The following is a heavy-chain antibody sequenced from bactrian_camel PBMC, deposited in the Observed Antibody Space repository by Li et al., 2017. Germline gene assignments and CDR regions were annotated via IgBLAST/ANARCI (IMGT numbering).Heavy chain of an antibody. CDR3: ATSHAKSYCSGSWCYVEPADFGY. CDR2: INSGGQTT. CDR1: GDAYSSCS. Sequence: HVQLVESGGGLVQPGGSLRLSCVSGDAYSSCSMGWYRQAPGKEVEWVSSINSGGQTTYYADFVRGRFTISRDNAKNTLYLQMNSLKTDDTAMYYCATSHAKSYCSGSWCYVEPADFGYRGQGTQVTVS. D-gene: IGHD3*01. J-gene: IGHJ6*01. V-gene: IGHV3S1*01.